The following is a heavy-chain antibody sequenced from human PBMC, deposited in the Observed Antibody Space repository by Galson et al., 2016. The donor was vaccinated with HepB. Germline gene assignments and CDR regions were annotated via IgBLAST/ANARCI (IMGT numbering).Heavy chain of an antibody. J-gene: IGHJ1*01. V-gene: IGHV1-46*01. CDR3: ARASSRDSSSWYGAEYFQH. Sequence: SVKVSCKASGYTFTRYYMHWVRQAPGQGLEWMGIINPNGGSTSYSQKFQGRVTMTRDTSTSTVYMELSSLRSEDTAVYYRARASSRDSSSWYGAEYFQHWGQGTLVTGSS. D-gene: IGHD6-13*01. CDR2: INPNGGST. CDR1: GYTFTRYY.